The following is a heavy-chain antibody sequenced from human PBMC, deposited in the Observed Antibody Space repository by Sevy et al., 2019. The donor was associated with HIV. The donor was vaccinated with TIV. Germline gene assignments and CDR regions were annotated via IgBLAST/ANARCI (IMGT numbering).Heavy chain of an antibody. D-gene: IGHD3-10*01. CDR1: GYTFTGYY. CDR2: INPNSGGT. V-gene: IGHV1-2*02. J-gene: IGHJ6*02. CDR3: AGSVHDYGSGSYYKGYYYYGMDV. Sequence: ASVKVSCKASGYTFTGYYMHWVRQAPGQGLEWMGWINPNSGGTNYAQKFQGRVTMTRDTSISTAYMELSRLRSDDTAVYYCAGSVHDYGSGSYYKGYYYYGMDVWGQGTTVTVSS.